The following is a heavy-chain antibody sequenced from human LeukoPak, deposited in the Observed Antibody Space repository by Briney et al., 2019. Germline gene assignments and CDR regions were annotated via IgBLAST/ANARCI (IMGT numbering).Heavy chain of an antibody. Sequence: ASVKVSCKASGFIFTAYYIHWVRQAPGQGLEWMGWINPNNGDANYAQKFQGRVTMTRDTSVSTAYMQLSRLTSDDTAVYYCARSTYYYGSGSYLSADFDYWGQGTLVTVSS. V-gene: IGHV1-2*02. CDR2: INPNNGDA. CDR3: ARSTYYYGSGSYLSADFDY. D-gene: IGHD3-10*01. CDR1: GFIFTAYY. J-gene: IGHJ4*02.